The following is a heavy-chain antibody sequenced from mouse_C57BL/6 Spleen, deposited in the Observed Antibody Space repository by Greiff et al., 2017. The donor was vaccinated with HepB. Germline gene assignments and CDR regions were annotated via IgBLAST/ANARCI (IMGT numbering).Heavy chain of an antibody. J-gene: IGHJ3*01. V-gene: IGHV14-1*01. CDR2: IDPEDGDT. Sequence: VQLQQSGAELVRPGASVKLSCTASGFNIKDYYMHWVKQRPEQGLEWIGRIDPEDGDTEYAPKFKGKATMTADTSSNTAYLQLSSLTSEDTAVYYCTGFYGIYVAWFAYWGQGTLVRVSA. CDR1: GFNIKDYY. CDR3: TGFYGIYVAWFAY. D-gene: IGHD2-1*01.